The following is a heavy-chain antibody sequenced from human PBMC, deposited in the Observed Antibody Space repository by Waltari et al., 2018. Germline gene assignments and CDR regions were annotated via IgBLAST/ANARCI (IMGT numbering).Heavy chain of an antibody. Sequence: QLQLQESGRRLVRPSETLSLICSVPGVAITSNRHYWAWIRQSPGQGLEWIGTVSYSGTTYISPSLKSRVSVSRDTSKNQVSLILGSVTAADMAVYYCATYIGASVGTAAFDVWGQGTMVTVSS. D-gene: IGHD5-12*01. CDR3: ATYIGASVGTAAFDV. J-gene: IGHJ3*01. CDR1: GVAITSNRHY. CDR2: VSYSGTT. V-gene: IGHV4-39*01.